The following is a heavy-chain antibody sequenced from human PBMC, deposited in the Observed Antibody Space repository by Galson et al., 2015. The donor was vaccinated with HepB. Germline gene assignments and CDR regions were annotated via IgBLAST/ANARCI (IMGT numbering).Heavy chain of an antibody. CDR1: GYTFTSYY. CDR2: INPSGGGT. J-gene: IGHJ4*02. Sequence: SVKVSCKASGYTFTSYYMQWVRQAPGQGLEWMGIINPSGGGTSYAQKFKGRVTMTRDTSTSTVYMELSSLRSEDTAVYYCARSDHWKYVSYWGQGTLVTVSS. CDR3: ARSDHWKYVSY. V-gene: IGHV1-46*03. D-gene: IGHD1-7*01.